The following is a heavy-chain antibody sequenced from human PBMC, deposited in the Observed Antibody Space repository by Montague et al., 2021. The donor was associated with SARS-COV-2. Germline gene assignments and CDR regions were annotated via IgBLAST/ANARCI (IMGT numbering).Heavy chain of an antibody. CDR3: ARGQVIYANNGDLNY. J-gene: IGHJ4*02. CDR2: INHRGST. V-gene: IGHV4-34*01. D-gene: IGHD2-8*01. CDR1: GGSFNFYY. Sequence: SETLSLTCSVAGGSFNFYYWSWIRQPPGKGLEWIGEINHRGSTNNNPSLKTRVTIPIDTSKNQFSLKLSSVTAADTAVYYCARGQVIYANNGDLNYWGQGTLVTVSS.